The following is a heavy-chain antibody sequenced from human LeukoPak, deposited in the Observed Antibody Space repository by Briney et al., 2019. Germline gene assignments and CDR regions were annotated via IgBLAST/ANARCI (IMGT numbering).Heavy chain of an antibody. V-gene: IGHV3-53*01. J-gene: IGHJ3*02. CDR3: AKGSYDSSGYYYLVTDI. Sequence: GGSLRLSCAASGFTVSSNYMSWVRQAPGKGLEWVSVIYSGGSTYYADSVKGRFTISRDNSKNTLYLQMNSLRAEDTAVYYCAKGSYDSSGYYYLVTDIWGQGTMVTVSS. CDR1: GFTVSSNY. D-gene: IGHD3-22*01. CDR2: IYSGGST.